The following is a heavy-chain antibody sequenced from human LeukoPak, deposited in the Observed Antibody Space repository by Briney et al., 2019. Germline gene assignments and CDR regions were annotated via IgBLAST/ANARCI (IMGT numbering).Heavy chain of an antibody. CDR3: AKARGSGRGNAFDI. V-gene: IGHV3-23*01. J-gene: IGHJ3*02. CDR1: GFTFSSYG. CDR2: ISGSGGST. Sequence: GGTLRLSCAASGFTFSSYGMSWVRQAPGKGLEWVSAISGSGGSTYYADSVKGRFTISRDNSKNTLYLQMNSLRAEDTAVYYCAKARGSGRGNAFDIWGQGTMVTVSS. D-gene: IGHD3-10*01.